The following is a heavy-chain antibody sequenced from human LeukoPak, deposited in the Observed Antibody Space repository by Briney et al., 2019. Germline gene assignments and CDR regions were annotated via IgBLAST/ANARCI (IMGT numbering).Heavy chain of an antibody. CDR2: IYYSGST. V-gene: IGHV4-39*07. J-gene: IGHJ3*02. CDR1: GDSISSSSSY. Sequence: PSETLSLTCTVSGDSISSSSSYWGWIRQPPGEGLEWIGSIYYSGSTYYNTSLKSRVTISVDTSKNQFSLKLSSVTAADTAVYYCARETRCHSSGWYHGAFDIWGQGTMVTVSS. CDR3: ARETRCHSSGWYHGAFDI. D-gene: IGHD6-19*01.